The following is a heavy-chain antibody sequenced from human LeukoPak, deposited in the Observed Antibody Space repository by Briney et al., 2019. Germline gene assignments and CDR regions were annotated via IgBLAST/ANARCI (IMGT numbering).Heavy chain of an antibody. CDR3: AKWGCSGGSCYPFDY. V-gene: IGHV3-23*01. CDR1: GFTFSIYG. Sequence: GGSLRLSCAVSGFTFSIYGMSWVRQAPGKGLEWVSAISGSRNNTYYADSVKGRFTISRDNSKNTLYLQMNSLRAEDTAIYYCAKWGCSGGSCYPFDYWGQGTLVTVSS. J-gene: IGHJ4*02. CDR2: ISGSRNNT. D-gene: IGHD2-15*01.